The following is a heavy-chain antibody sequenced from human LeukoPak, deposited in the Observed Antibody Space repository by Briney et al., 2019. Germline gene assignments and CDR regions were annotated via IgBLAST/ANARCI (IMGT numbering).Heavy chain of an antibody. CDR2: ITTSSTYT. J-gene: IGHJ3*02. CDR3: AVHPFYGGNSRLSAFDI. CDR1: GFSFSSYN. D-gene: IGHD4-23*01. Sequence: GGSLRLSCEASGFSFSSYNMDWVRQTPGKGLEWISSITTSSTYTFYADSVKGRFTISRDNARNSLYLQMNSLRAEDTAVYYCAVHPFYGGNSRLSAFDIWGQGTMVTVSS. V-gene: IGHV3-21*01.